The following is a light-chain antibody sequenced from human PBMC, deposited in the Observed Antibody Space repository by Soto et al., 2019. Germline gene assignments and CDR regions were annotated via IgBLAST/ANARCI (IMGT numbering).Light chain of an antibody. CDR1: SNDIGGYNY. Sequence: QSALTQPASVSGSPGQSITISCTGTSNDIGGYNYVSWYRQYPGKAPQLMISEVSYRPSGVSDRFSGSKSGTTASLTISGLQTEDEADYYCSSYSPSSLLFGGGTKLTV. V-gene: IGLV2-14*01. J-gene: IGLJ3*02. CDR3: SSYSPSSLL. CDR2: EVS.